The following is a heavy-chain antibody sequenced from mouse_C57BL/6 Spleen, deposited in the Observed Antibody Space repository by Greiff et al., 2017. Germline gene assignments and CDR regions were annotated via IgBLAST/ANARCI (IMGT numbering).Heavy chain of an antibody. CDR2: ISSGSSTI. D-gene: IGHD2-2*01. J-gene: IGHJ1*03. V-gene: IGHV5-17*01. CDR3: ARRSGYYWYFDV. Sequence: EVKVVESGGGLVKPGGSLKLSCAASGFTFSDYGMHWVRQAPEKGLEWVAYISSGSSTIYYADTVKGRFTISRDNAKNTLFLQMTSLRSEDTAMYYCARRSGYYWYFDVWGTGTTVTVSS. CDR1: GFTFSDYG.